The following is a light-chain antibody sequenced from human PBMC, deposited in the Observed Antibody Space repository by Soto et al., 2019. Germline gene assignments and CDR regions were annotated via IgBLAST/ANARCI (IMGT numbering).Light chain of an antibody. CDR1: QGISKY. J-gene: IGKJ4*01. CDR3: QSYNSAPLT. V-gene: IGKV1-27*01. Sequence: DHQMTQSPSSLSASVGDRVTITCRASQGISKYLAWYQQKPGKVPKLLIYAATILQSGVPSRFSGSGSVADFALTISSLQPDDVATYYCQSYNSAPLTFGGGTKVDI. CDR2: AAT.